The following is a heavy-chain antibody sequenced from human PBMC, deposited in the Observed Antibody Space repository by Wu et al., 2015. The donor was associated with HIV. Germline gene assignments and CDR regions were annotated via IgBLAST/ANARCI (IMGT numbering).Heavy chain of an antibody. D-gene: IGHD2/OR15-2a*01. CDR2: INPYNGNT. Sequence: QVHLVQSGAEVKKPGASVKVSCKASGYTFNNYVISWVRQAPGQGLEWMGWINPYNGNTNYAQKLQGRVTMTTDTSTSTAYMELRSLRSDDTAVYYCATCVISRACGEYFQHVGPGHPGHRLL. J-gene: IGHJ1*01. CDR3: ATCVISRACGEYFQH. V-gene: IGHV1-18*01. CDR1: GYTFNNYV.